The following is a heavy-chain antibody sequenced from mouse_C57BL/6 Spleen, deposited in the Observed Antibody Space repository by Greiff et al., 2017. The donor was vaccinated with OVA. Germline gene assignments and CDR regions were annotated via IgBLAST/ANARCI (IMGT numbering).Heavy chain of an antibody. CDR3: ARSGSGYDYAMDY. Sequence: VQLQQSGAELARPGASVKLSCKASGYTFTSYGISWVKQRTGQGLEWIGEIYPRSGNTYYNEKFKGKATLTADKSSSTAYMELRSLTSEDSAVYFCARSGSGYDYAMDYWGQGTSVTVSS. CDR1: GYTFTSYG. V-gene: IGHV1-81*01. J-gene: IGHJ4*01. CDR2: IYPRSGNT. D-gene: IGHD3-2*02.